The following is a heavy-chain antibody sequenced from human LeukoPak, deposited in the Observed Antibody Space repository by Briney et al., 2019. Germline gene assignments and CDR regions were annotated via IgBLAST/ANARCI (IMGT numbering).Heavy chain of an antibody. D-gene: IGHD3-10*01. CDR3: ARMVRGGSYYYYYYYMDV. CDR1: GGSISSYY. J-gene: IGHJ6*03. Sequence: SETLSLTCTVSGGSISSYYWSWIRQPPGKRLEWIGYIYNSGSTNYNPSLKSRVTISVDTSKNQFSLKLSSVTAADTAVYYCARMVRGGSYYYYYYYMDVWGKGTTVTISS. V-gene: IGHV4-59*12. CDR2: IYNSGST.